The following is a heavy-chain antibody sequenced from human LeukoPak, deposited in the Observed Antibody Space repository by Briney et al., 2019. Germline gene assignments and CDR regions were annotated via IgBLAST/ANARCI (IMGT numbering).Heavy chain of an antibody. D-gene: IGHD3-22*01. CDR1: GGSISSSSYY. J-gene: IGHJ4*02. Sequence: SETLSLTCTVSGGSISSSSYYWGWIRQPPGKGLEWIGSIYYSGSTYYNPSLKSRVTISVDTSKNQFSLKLSSVTAADTAVYYCARQGDYYDSSGYYFNWGQGTLVTVSS. V-gene: IGHV4-39*01. CDR2: IYYSGST. CDR3: ARQGDYYDSSGYYFN.